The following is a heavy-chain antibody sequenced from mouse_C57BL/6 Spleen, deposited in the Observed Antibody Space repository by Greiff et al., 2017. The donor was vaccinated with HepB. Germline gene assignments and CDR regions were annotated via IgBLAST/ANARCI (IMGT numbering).Heavy chain of an antibody. CDR1: GYTFTGYW. V-gene: IGHV1-9*01. J-gene: IGHJ4*01. CDR2: ILPGIGST. Sequence: QVQLKQSGAELMKPGASVKLSCKATGYTFTGYWIEWVKQRPGHGLEWIGKILPGIGSTNYNEKFKGKATFTADTSSNTAYMQLSSLTTEDSAIYDCARSIYDAYWRAMDYWGQGTSVTVSS. CDR3: ARSIYDAYWRAMDY. D-gene: IGHD2-3*01.